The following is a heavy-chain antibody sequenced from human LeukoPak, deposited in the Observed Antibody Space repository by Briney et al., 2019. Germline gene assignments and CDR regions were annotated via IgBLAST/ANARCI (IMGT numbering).Heavy chain of an antibody. V-gene: IGHV3-9*01. CDR2: ISWNSGSI. J-gene: IGHJ6*02. CDR1: GFTFDDYA. CDR3: ARDLPSPFIIMIVVVPYGMDV. Sequence: PGRSLRLSCAASGFTFDDYAMHWVRQAPGKGLEWVSGISWNSGSIGYADSVKGRFTISRDNAKNSLYLQMNSLRAEDTAVYYCARDLPSPFIIMIVVVPYGMDVWGQGTTVTVSS. D-gene: IGHD3-22*01.